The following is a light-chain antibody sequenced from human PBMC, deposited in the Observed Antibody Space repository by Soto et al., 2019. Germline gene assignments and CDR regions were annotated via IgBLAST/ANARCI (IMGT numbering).Light chain of an antibody. V-gene: IGKV1-5*03. CDR2: KTS. Sequence: DIQLTQSPSTLSASVGDRVTITCRASQSISSWLAWYQQKPGKAPNFLIYKTSNLESGVPSRFSGSGSGTEFTLTISSLQPDDCATYYCQYYNDYCWTFGQGTKVEIK. CDR3: QYYNDYCWT. CDR1: QSISSW. J-gene: IGKJ1*01.